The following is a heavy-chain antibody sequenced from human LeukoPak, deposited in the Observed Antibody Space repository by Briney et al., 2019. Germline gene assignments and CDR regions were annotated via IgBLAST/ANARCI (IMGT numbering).Heavy chain of an antibody. D-gene: IGHD5-18*01. J-gene: IGHJ4*02. CDR1: GFTFSNAW. CDR3: TFRGYSYGYVSDY. V-gene: IGHV3-15*01. Sequence: GGSLRLSCAASGFTFSNAWMSWVRQAPGKGLEWVGRIKSKTDGGTTDYAAPVKGRFTISRDDSKNTLYLQMNSLKTEDTAAYYCTFRGYSYGYVSDYWGQGTLVTVSS. CDR2: IKSKTDGGTT.